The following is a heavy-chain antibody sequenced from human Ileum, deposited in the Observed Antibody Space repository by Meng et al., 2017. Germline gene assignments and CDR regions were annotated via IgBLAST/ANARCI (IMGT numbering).Heavy chain of an antibody. V-gene: IGHV3-11*04. J-gene: IGHJ3*02. Sequence: VQLVESGGGLVKPGGSLRLSCEVSGLTFSDFSMSWIRQAPGKGLEWISYISTSIITTYYADSVKGRFTISRDNAKNSLYLQMNNLRAEDTAVYYCAAMDTIVGALDIWGQGTVVTVAS. CDR3: AAMDTIVGALDI. CDR1: GLTFSDFS. CDR2: ISTSIITT. D-gene: IGHD1-26*01.